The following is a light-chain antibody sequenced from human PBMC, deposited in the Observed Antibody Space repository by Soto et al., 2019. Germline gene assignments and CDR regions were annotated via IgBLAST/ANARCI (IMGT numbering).Light chain of an antibody. Sequence: DVQMTQSPASLSASVGYRVTITCRASQRISNYLNWYQHKPGQAPKLLINVASSLQSGVPSRFSGSRSGTDFILTISTLQPEDSATYYCQHSYNAPWTFGQGTKVDI. J-gene: IGKJ1*01. V-gene: IGKV1-39*01. CDR1: QRISNY. CDR3: QHSYNAPWT. CDR2: VAS.